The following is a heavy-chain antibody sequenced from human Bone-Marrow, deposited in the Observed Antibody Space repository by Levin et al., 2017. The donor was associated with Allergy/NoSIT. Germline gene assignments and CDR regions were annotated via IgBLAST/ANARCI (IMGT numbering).Heavy chain of an antibody. CDR1: GVSVSSGDYY. J-gene: IGHJ5*02. V-gene: IGHV4-30-4*01. D-gene: IGHD6-13*01. CDR3: ARGDTSTWTLRSWLDP. CDR2: ISYILNT. Sequence: PSETLSLTCSVSGVSVSSGDYYWSWIRQPPGKGLEWIGYISYILNTYYNPSLKSRLDLSVDTSKNEFSLKLKSVTAADTAVYYCARGDTSTWTLRSWLDPWGQGTLVTVSS.